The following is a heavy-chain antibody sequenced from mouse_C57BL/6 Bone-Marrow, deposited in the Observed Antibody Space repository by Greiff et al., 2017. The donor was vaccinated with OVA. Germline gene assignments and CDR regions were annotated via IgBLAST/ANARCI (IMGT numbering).Heavy chain of an antibody. V-gene: IGHV1-39*01. D-gene: IGHD2-2*01. CDR1: GYSFTDYN. Sequence: EVNLVESGPELVKPGASVKISCKASGYSFTDYNMNWVKQSNGKSLEWIGVINPNYGTTSYNQKFKGKATLTVDQSSSTAYMQLNSLTSEDSAVYYCGGIYGYDDAMDYWGQGTSVTVSS. CDR2: INPNYGTT. CDR3: GGIYGYDDAMDY. J-gene: IGHJ4*01.